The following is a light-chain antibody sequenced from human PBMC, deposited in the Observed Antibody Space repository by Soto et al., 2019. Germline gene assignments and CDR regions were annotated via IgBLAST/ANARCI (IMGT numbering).Light chain of an antibody. Sequence: EIVLTQSPDTLSLSPGERATLSFRASQGISNTYLAWYQQKPGQAPRLLIYGASFRATGIPDRFSGSGSGTDFTLTISRLEPEDFAVYFCQQSGNSPLTFGQGTRLEIK. CDR2: GAS. J-gene: IGKJ5*01. CDR3: QQSGNSPLT. V-gene: IGKV3-20*01. CDR1: QGISNTY.